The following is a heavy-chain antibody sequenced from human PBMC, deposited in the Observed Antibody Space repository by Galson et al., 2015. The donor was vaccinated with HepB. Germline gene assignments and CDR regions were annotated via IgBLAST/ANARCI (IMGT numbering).Heavy chain of an antibody. V-gene: IGHV7-4-1*02. CDR1: GYTFTHYP. Sequence: QSGAEVKKPGESLKISCKASGYTFTHYPMNWVRQAPGQGLEWMGWINTNTGNPTYVQGFTGRFVFSLDTSVSTAYLQISSLKAEDTAVYYCARGAPTTGTWDYFDYWGQGTLVTVSS. CDR2: INTNTGNP. CDR3: ARGAPTTGTWDYFDY. J-gene: IGHJ4*02. D-gene: IGHD1-1*01.